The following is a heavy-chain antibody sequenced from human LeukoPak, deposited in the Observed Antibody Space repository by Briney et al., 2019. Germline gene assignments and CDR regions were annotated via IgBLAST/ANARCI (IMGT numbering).Heavy chain of an antibody. CDR3: ARDRGWVATISGYYGMDV. J-gene: IGHJ6*02. CDR1: GGSISSGDYY. V-gene: IGHV4-30-4*01. CDR2: IYYSGST. Sequence: SETLSLTCTVSGGSISSGDYYWSWIRQPPGKGLEWIGYIYYSGSTYYNPSLKSRVTISVDTSKNQFSLKLSSVTAADTAVYYCARDRGWVATISGYYGMDVWGQGTTVTVSS. D-gene: IGHD5-12*01.